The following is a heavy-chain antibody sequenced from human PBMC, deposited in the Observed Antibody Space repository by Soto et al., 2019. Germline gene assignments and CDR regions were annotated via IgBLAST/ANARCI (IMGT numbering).Heavy chain of an antibody. CDR2: ITTSSAFF. J-gene: IGHJ5*02. V-gene: IGHV3-21*01. Sequence: EVQLVESGGGLVKPGGSLRLSCAAPGFTFNTYDMNWVRQAPGKGLEWVSPITTSSAFFYSADSLKGRITISRDNSKNSLFLQINSLSAEDTAVYYCVMSGTARLLRHSWFDTWGQGTLVTVSS. D-gene: IGHD2-21*01. CDR3: VMSGTARLLRHSWFDT. CDR1: GFTFNTYD.